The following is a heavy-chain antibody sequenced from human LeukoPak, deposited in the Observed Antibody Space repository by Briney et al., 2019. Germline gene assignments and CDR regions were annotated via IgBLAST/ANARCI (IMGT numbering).Heavy chain of an antibody. D-gene: IGHD3-22*01. CDR3: ARRASSSAHFPPPFDF. V-gene: IGHV4-39*02. CDR2: FHSSGSP. CDR1: GASVSSTRYY. J-gene: IGHJ4*01. Sequence: PSETLSLTCRVSGASVSSTRYYWAWIRQPPGQGLQWIGSFHSSGSPFYNPSLESRITISLDASDNHFSLKLTSVTAADTAVYFCARRASSSAHFPPPFDFWVHGSLVIVSS.